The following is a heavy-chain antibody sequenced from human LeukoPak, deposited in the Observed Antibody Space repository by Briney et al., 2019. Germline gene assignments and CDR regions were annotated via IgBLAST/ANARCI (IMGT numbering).Heavy chain of an antibody. CDR1: GYTFTSYG. D-gene: IGHD3-10*01. V-gene: IGHV1-18*01. Sequence: ASVKVSCKASGYTFTSYGISWVRQAPGQGLEWMGWISAYNGNTNYAQKVQGRVTMTPDTSTSTAYMELRSLRSDDTAVYYCARGGALGGPMVRGVLIDDYWGQGTLVTVSS. CDR2: ISAYNGNT. J-gene: IGHJ4*02. CDR3: ARGGALGGPMVRGVLIDDY.